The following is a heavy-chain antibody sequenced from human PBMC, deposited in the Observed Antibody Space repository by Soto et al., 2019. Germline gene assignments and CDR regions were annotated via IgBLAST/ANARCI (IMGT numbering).Heavy chain of an antibody. J-gene: IGHJ4*02. CDR2: IIPILGIA. CDR1: GGTFSSYT. D-gene: IGHD6-19*01. Sequence: GASVKVSCKASGGTFSSYTISWVRQAPGQGLEWMGRIIPILGIANYAQKFQGRVTITADKSTSTAYMELSSLRSEDTAVYYCARLAVAKGLRGAPIDYWGQGPQVTVSS. V-gene: IGHV1-69*02. CDR3: ARLAVAKGLRGAPIDY.